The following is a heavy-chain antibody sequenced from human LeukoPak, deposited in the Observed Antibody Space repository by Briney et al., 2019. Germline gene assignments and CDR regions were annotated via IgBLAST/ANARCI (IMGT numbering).Heavy chain of an antibody. CDR1: GYSFTNYG. D-gene: IGHD3-3*01. J-gene: IGHJ4*02. CDR3: ARTPYYYDFWSANNIGLDY. V-gene: IGHV1-18*01. CDR2: ISGDNGNT. Sequence: ASVKVSCKTSGYSFTNYGVSWVRQAPGQGLEWMGWISGDNGNTNYAQKFQDRVTMTTDTSTNTAYMELSSLRSEDTAVYYCARTPYYYDFWSANNIGLDYWGQGTLVTVSS.